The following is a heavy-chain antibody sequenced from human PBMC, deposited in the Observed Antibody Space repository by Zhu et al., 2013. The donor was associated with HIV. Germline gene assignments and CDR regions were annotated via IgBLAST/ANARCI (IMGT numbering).Heavy chain of an antibody. V-gene: IGHV3-48*04. J-gene: IGHJ4*02. CDR3: ARSSREQWLLGAIGQFDY. D-gene: IGHD6-19*01. Sequence: EVQLLESGGGLVQPGGSLRLSCAASGFTFSIYAMSWVRQAPGKGLEWVSYISSSSSTIYYADSVKGRFTISRDNAKNSLYLQMNSLRAEDTAVYYCARSSREQWLLGAIGQFDYWGQGTLVTVSS. CDR2: ISSSSSTI. CDR1: GFTFSIYA.